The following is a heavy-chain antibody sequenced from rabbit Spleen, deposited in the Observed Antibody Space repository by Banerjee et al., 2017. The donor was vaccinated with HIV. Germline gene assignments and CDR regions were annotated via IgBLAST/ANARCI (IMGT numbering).Heavy chain of an antibody. J-gene: IGHJ4*01. CDR2: INAITGKA. Sequence: QQQLVESGGGLVKPGASLTLTCKASGFSFSSKAVMCWVRQAPGKGLEWIACINAITGKAVYANWAKGRSTFSSHNAQNTLYLQLNSLTAADTATYFCVRGASSSGYYSLWGPGTLVTVS. CDR3: VRGASSSGYYSL. D-gene: IGHD1-1*01. V-gene: IGHV1S45*01. CDR1: GFSFSSKAV.